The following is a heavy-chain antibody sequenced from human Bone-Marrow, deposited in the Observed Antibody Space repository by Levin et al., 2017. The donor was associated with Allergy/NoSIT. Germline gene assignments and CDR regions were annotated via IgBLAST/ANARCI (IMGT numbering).Heavy chain of an antibody. V-gene: IGHV3-33*01. CDR3: ASLRGYTGYDFADFDY. CDR1: GFTFSTYA. J-gene: IGHJ4*02. Sequence: GGSLRLSCAASGFTFSTYAMHWVRQAPGKGLEWVAIIWYDGDNKYYADSVKGRFTISRDNSKNTLYLLMNSLRADDTAVYYCASLRGYTGYDFADFDYWGQGTLVTVSS. D-gene: IGHD5-12*01. CDR2: IWYDGDNK.